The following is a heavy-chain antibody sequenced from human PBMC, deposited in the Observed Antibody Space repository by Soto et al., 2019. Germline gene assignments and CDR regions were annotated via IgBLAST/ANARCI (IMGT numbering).Heavy chain of an antibody. Sequence: ASVKVSCKPSGYSFSNFYVHWVRQAPGQGLEWMGIIDPSSGTTSYTQKFQERVTMTRDTSMSTVYMELSRLRSEDTAVYYCARGAVVVPNGLITGMDVWGLGTTVTVSS. CDR2: IDPSSGTT. V-gene: IGHV1-46*01. J-gene: IGHJ6*02. D-gene: IGHD2-15*01. CDR1: GYSFSNFY. CDR3: ARGAVVVPNGLITGMDV.